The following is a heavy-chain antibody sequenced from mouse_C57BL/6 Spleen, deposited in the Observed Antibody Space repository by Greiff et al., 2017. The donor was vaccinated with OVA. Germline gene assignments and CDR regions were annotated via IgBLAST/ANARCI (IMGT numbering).Heavy chain of an antibody. CDR1: GYTFTSYW. D-gene: IGHD2-2*01. CDR3: ARENYGYEGYFDY. J-gene: IGHJ2*01. Sequence: VQLQQPGTELVKPGASVKLSCKASGYTFTSYWMHWVKQRPGQGLEWIGNINPSNGGTNYNEQFKSKATLTVDKSSSTAYMQLSSLTSEYSAVYYCARENYGYEGYFDYWGQGTTLTVSS. CDR2: INPSNGGT. V-gene: IGHV1-53*01.